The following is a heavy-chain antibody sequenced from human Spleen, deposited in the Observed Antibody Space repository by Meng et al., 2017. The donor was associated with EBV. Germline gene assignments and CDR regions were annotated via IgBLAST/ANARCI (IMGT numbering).Heavy chain of an antibody. D-gene: IGHD1-26*01. CDR3: ARSPYSGSYYANFDY. CDR2: VYHDGTT. V-gene: IGHV4-4*02. J-gene: IGHJ4*02. Sequence: VRRRESGPGLVKPSGTPSLPCAVSSGSINSGYWWSWVRQPPGKGLEWIGEVYHDGTTNYSPSLKSRLTISVEKSMNQFSLKLTSVTAADTAVYYCARSPYSGSYYANFDYWGQGVLVTVSS. CDR1: SGSINSGYW.